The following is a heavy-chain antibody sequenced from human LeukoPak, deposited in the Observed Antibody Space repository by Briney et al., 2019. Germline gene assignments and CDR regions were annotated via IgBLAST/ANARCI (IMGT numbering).Heavy chain of an antibody. CDR3: AKDLMRDRWFGES. D-gene: IGHD3-10*01. CDR1: GFTFDCCG. Sequence: GGSLRLSCAASGFTFDCCGMHWVRQAPGKGLEWVAFIRFDGSDKFYAQSVKGRFTISRDTSRNTLYLQMNSLRLEDTAVYYCAKDLMRDRWFGESWGQGTLVTVSS. J-gene: IGHJ5*02. CDR2: IRFDGSDK. V-gene: IGHV3-30*02.